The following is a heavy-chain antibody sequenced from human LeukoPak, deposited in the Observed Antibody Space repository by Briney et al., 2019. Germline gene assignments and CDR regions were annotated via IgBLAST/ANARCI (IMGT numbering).Heavy chain of an antibody. Sequence: GGSLRLSCAPSGFTFSFFDMTWVRLSQGKGLEWVSSISYSAAGTYYADSVKGRFTISRENSKGALYLQMNSLRAEDTAVYYCGRGGISTTGIDFWGQGTLVAVSS. V-gene: IGHV3-23*01. CDR2: ISYSAAGT. J-gene: IGHJ4*02. D-gene: IGHD1-1*01. CDR3: GRGGISTTGIDF. CDR1: GFTFSFFD.